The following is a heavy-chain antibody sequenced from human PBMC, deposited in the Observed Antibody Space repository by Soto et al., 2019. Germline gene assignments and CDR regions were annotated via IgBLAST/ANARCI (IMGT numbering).Heavy chain of an antibody. CDR1: GFTFSSYA. J-gene: IGHJ4*02. CDR3: ARDIDY. V-gene: IGHV3-30-3*01. Sequence: QVQLVESGGGVVQPGRSLRLSCAASGFTFSSYAMHWVRQAPGKGLEWVAVISYDGSNKYYVDSVKGRFTIPRDNSKNTLYLQMNSLRAEDTAVYYCARDIDYWGQGTLVTVSS. CDR2: ISYDGSNK.